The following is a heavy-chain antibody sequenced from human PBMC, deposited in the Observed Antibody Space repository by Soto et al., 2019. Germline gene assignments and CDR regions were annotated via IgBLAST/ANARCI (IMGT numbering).Heavy chain of an antibody. Sequence: QVQLQESGPGLVKASETLSLTCTVSGGSISSNYWTWIRQPPGKGLEWIGYVYNSGSTNYNPSLKSRVTISEDTSKSQFSPKVNSMTAADTAVYYCARYRREAVAGYTLDNWGQGILVTVSS. CDR3: ARYRREAVAGYTLDN. CDR1: GGSISSNY. J-gene: IGHJ4*02. CDR2: VYNSGST. V-gene: IGHV4-59*01. D-gene: IGHD6-13*01.